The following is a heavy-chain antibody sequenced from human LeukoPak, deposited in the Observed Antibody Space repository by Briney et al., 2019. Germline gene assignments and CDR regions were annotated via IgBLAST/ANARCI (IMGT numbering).Heavy chain of an antibody. D-gene: IGHD2-2*01. J-gene: IGHJ6*03. CDR3: AGVTDLYCSSTSCYVSPVVYMDV. CDR1: GYSISSGYY. CDR2: IYHSGST. Sequence: NPSETLSLTCAVSGYSISSGYYWGWIRQPPGKGLEWIGRIYHSGSTYYNPSLKSRGTISVDTAKNQFSQKLSSCTAADTAVYYCAGVTDLYCSSTSCYVSPVVYMDVWGKGTTVTVSS. V-gene: IGHV4-38-2*01.